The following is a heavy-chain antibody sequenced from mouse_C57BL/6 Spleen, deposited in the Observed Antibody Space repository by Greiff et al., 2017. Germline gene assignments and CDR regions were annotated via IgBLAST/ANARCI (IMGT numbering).Heavy chain of an antibody. J-gene: IGHJ2*01. D-gene: IGHD2-12*01. CDR2: IYPGDGDT. CDR1: GSAFSSSW. V-gene: IGHV1-82*01. Sequence: QVQLQQSGPELVKPGASVKISCKASGSAFSSSWLNWVKQRPGKGLEWIGRIYPGDGDTNYNGKFKGKATLTADKSASTAYMPLGSLTSEDSAVYFCARGVTTLDYWGQGTTLTVAS. CDR3: ARGVTTLDY.